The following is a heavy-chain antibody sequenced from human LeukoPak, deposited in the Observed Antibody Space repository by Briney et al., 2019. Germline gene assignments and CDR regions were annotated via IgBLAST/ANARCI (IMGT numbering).Heavy chain of an antibody. CDR1: GSTFSSYW. CDR3: ARDMYDILTAYPALDY. V-gene: IGHV3-7*01. D-gene: IGHD3-9*01. J-gene: IGHJ4*02. CDR2: INQDGSDK. Sequence: GGSLRLSCAASGSTFSSYWMSWVRQAPGKGLEWVANINQDGSDKYFVDSVKGRFTISRDNAKNSLYLQMNSLRAEDTAVYYCARDMYDILTAYPALDYWGQGTLVSVSS.